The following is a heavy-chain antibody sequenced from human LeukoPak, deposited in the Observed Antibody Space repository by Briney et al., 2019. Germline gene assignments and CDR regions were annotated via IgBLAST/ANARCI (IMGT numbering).Heavy chain of an antibody. CDR3: AKVASIDSGDDY. D-gene: IGHD3-3*02. Sequence: PGGSLRLSCAASGFTFSSYGMHWVRQAPGKGLEWVAVISYDGSNKYYADSVKGRFTISRDNSKNTLYLQMNSLRAEDTAAYYCAKVASIDSGDDYWGQGTLVTVSS. CDR1: GFTFSSYG. J-gene: IGHJ4*02. CDR2: ISYDGSNK. V-gene: IGHV3-30*18.